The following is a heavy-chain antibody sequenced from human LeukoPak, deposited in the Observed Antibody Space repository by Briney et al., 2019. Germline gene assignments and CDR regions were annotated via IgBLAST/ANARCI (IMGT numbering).Heavy chain of an antibody. Sequence: GGSLRLSCAASGFTFSDYYMSWVRQAPGKGLEWVSTISASGAGTYYADSVNGRFTISRDNSKNTLYLQMNSLRAEDTAVYYCAKLASTWYLYYFDYWGQGILVTVSS. J-gene: IGHJ4*02. CDR1: GFTFSDYY. CDR2: ISASGAGT. CDR3: AKLASTWYLYYFDY. D-gene: IGHD6-13*01. V-gene: IGHV3-23*01.